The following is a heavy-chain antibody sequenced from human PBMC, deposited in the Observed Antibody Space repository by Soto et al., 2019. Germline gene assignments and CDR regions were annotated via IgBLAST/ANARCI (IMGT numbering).Heavy chain of an antibody. D-gene: IGHD3-10*01. CDR2: IVVGSGNT. J-gene: IGHJ5*02. Sequence: QMQLVQSGPEVKKPGTSVKVSCKASGFTFTSSAVQWVRQARGQRLEWIGWIVVGSGNTNYAQKLQERGTITRDMSTSTAYMELSSLRSEDTDVYYCAACISMVRGVIDPWGQGTLVTVSS. V-gene: IGHV1-58*01. CDR3: AACISMVRGVIDP. CDR1: GFTFTSSA.